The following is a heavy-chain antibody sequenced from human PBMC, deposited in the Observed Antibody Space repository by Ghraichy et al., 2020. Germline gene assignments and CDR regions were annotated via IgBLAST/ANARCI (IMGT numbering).Heavy chain of an antibody. J-gene: IGHJ4*02. V-gene: IGHV3-30-3*01. CDR3: SGHRDGFSY. CDR2: ISFEGITK. Sequence: GGSLRLTCAASRFTFSNHAMHWARQAPGKGLEWVAVISFEGITKYYGDSVEGRFTISRDNSKNTLYLQMNSLRAEDTAVYYCSGHRDGFSYWGQGALVIVSS. CDR1: RFTFSNHA. D-gene: IGHD5-24*01.